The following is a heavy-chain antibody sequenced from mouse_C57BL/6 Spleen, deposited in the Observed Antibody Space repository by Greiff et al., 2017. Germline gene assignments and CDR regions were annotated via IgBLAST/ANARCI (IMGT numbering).Heavy chain of an antibody. V-gene: IGHV3-6*01. J-gene: IGHJ2*01. CDR1: GYSITSGYY. D-gene: IGHD2-1*01. Sequence: EVKLMESGPGLVKPSQSLSLTCSVTGYSITSGYYWNWIRQFPGNKLEWMGYISYDGSNNYNPSLKNRISITRDTSKNQFFLKLNSVTTEDTATYYCAREGYGNFCYFDYWGQGTTLTVSS. CDR3: AREGYGNFCYFDY. CDR2: ISYDGSN.